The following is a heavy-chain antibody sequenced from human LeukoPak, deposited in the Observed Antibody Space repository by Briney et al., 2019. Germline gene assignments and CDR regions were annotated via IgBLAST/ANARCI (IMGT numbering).Heavy chain of an antibody. CDR1: GFTFSSYG. Sequence: PGGSLRLSCAPSGFTFSSYGMHWVRQAPGKGLEWVAFIRYDGSKKYYADSVKGRFTTSRDNSKNTLYLQTNSLRAEDTAVYYCAKVPQYYYGSGSYYDYYFDYWGQGTLVTVSS. V-gene: IGHV3-30*02. CDR3: AKVPQYYYGSGSYYDYYFDY. D-gene: IGHD3-10*01. CDR2: IRYDGSKK. J-gene: IGHJ4*02.